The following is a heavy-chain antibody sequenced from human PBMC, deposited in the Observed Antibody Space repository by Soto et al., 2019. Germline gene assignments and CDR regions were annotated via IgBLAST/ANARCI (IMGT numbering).Heavy chain of an antibody. Sequence: GASVKISCKASGSTFTGYYMHWVRQAPGQGLEWMGWINPNSGGTNYAQKFQGWVTMTRDTSISTAYMELSRLRSDDTAVYYCARAYYGSESDYWGPGTLLTVFS. V-gene: IGHV1-2*04. J-gene: IGHJ4*02. CDR2: INPNSGGT. CDR1: GSTFTGYY. D-gene: IGHD3-10*01. CDR3: ARAYYGSESDY.